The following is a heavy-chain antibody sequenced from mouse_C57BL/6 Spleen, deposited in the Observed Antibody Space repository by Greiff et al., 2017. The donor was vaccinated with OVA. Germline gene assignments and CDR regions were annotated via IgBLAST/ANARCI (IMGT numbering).Heavy chain of an antibody. Sequence: QVQLKQPGAELVKPGASVKLSCKASGYTFTSYWMHWVKQRPGQGLEWIGMIHPNSGSTNYNEKFKSKATLTVDKSSSTAYMQLSSLTSEDSAVYYCARSAYSNSLDYWGQGTTLTVSS. CDR2: IHPNSGST. CDR3: ARSAYSNSLDY. D-gene: IGHD2-5*01. V-gene: IGHV1-64*01. J-gene: IGHJ2*01. CDR1: GYTFTSYW.